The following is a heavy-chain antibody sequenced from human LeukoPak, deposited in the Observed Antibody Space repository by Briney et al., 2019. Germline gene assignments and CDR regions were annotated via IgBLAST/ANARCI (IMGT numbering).Heavy chain of an antibody. D-gene: IGHD3-3*01. J-gene: IGHJ4*02. Sequence: SETLSLTCTVSGGSISSSSYYWGWIRQPPGKGLEWIGSIYYSGSTYYNPSLKSRVTISVDTSKNQFPLKLSSVTAADTAVYYCARLGVVIRGVLSWGQGTLVTVSS. CDR1: GGSISSSSYY. V-gene: IGHV4-39*06. CDR3: ARLGVVIRGVLS. CDR2: IYYSGST.